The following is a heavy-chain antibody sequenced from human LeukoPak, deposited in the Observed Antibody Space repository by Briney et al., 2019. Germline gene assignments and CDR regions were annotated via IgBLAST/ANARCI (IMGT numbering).Heavy chain of an antibody. J-gene: IGHJ4*02. CDR1: GGSISSGGYY. Sequence: SQTLSLTCTVSGGSISSGGYYRSWIRQPPGKGLEWIGYIYHSGSTYYNPSLKSRVTISVDRSKNQFSLKLSSVTAADTAVYYCARVLSAADPFDYWGQGTLVTVSS. D-gene: IGHD6-13*01. CDR3: ARVLSAADPFDY. V-gene: IGHV4-30-2*01. CDR2: IYHSGST.